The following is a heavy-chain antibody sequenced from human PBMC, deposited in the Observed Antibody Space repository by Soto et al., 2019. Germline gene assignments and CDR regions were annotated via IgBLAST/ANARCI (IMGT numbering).Heavy chain of an antibody. Sequence: EVQLLESGGGLVQPGGSLRLSCPASGFTFSSYAMSWVRQAPGKGLEWVSVISGSGDSTYYADSVKGRLTISRDNSKNTLYLQMNSLRAEDTAVYNCAKRGAGHYFDYWGQGTLVTVSS. CDR3: AKRGAGHYFDY. D-gene: IGHD6-19*01. CDR1: GFTFSSYA. CDR2: ISGSGDST. J-gene: IGHJ4*02. V-gene: IGHV3-23*01.